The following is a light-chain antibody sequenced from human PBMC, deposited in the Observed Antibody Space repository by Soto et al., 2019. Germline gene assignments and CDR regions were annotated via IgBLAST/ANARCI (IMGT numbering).Light chain of an antibody. CDR3: QQLINYSST. V-gene: IGKV1-9*01. CDR2: AAS. CDR1: KGISSS. Sequence: IQLTQSPSFLAASVGDRVTITCLASKGISSSLAWYQQKPAQAPKLLIYAASTLQTGVPSRFSGSGSGTEFTLTISSLQPEDFATYYCQQLINYSSTFGQGTKVDIK. J-gene: IGKJ1*01.